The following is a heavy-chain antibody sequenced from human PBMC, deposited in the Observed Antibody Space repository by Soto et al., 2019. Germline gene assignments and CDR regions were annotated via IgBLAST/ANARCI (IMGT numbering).Heavy chain of an antibody. Sequence: QVQLAESGGGVVKPGRSLRLSCVASGFTFSSCAMHWVRQVPGKGLEWLAVVTHDGTLYPYADSVNGRFSISRDNSRKTLYLQMNGLRPEDTAVYYCVKDRSDTWSFDYWGQGTLVTVSS. V-gene: IGHV3-30*18. D-gene: IGHD2-8*02. CDR2: VTHDGTLY. CDR1: GFTFSSCA. CDR3: VKDRSDTWSFDY. J-gene: IGHJ4*02.